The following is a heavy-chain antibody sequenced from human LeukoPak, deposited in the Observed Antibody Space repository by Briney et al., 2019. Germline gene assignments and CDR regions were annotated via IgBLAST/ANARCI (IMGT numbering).Heavy chain of an antibody. V-gene: IGHV1-3*01. CDR1: GGTFSSYA. CDR2: INAGNGNT. CDR3: ASKWYFDY. J-gene: IGHJ4*02. Sequence: GASVKVSCKASGGTFSSYAISWVRQAPGQRLEWMGWINAGNGNTEYSQKFQGRVTITRDTSASTAYMELSSLRSEDTAVYYCASKWYFDYWGQGTLVTVSS. D-gene: IGHD1-26*01.